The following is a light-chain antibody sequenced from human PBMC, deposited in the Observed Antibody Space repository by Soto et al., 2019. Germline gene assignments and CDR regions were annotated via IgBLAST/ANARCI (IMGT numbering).Light chain of an antibody. Sequence: QSVLTQTPSASGTPGQRVTISCSGISSNIGSNYVYWYQQHPVTAPNTLIHRNNQRPSGGPDRFSCSKSGTYASLAISRLRSEDEADSDCSAWDDSLSGREVFGTGTKLTVL. CDR1: SSNIGSNY. V-gene: IGLV1-47*01. CDR3: SAWDDSLSGREV. J-gene: IGLJ1*01. CDR2: RNN.